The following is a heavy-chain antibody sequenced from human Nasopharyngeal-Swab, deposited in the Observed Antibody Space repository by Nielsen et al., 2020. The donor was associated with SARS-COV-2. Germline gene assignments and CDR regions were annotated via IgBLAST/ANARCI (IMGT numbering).Heavy chain of an antibody. CDR2: IYYSGST. CDR1: GGSISSGDYY. Sequence: GSLRLSCTVSGGSISSGDYYWSWIRQPPGKGLEWIGYIYYSGSTNYNPSLKSRVTISVDTSKNQFSLKLSSVTAADTAVYYCAREGSSWYSKNWFDPWGQGTLVTVSS. J-gene: IGHJ5*02. D-gene: IGHD6-13*01. V-gene: IGHV4-61*08. CDR3: AREGSSWYSKNWFDP.